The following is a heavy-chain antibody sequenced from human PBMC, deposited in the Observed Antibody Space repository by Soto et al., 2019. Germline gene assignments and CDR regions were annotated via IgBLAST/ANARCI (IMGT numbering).Heavy chain of an antibody. CDR3: ETTPLATNDYSGMDV. CDR2: VSFDGNNQ. D-gene: IGHD6-13*01. J-gene: IGHJ6*02. Sequence: PGGSLRLSCAASGFTFSNYGMHWVRQAPGKGLEWVAVVSFDGNNQYYADSVKGRFTISRDNSKNTLYLQMNSPRVEDTAVYYCETTPLATNDYSGMDVWGLGTTVTVSS. CDR1: GFTFSNYG. V-gene: IGHV3-30*03.